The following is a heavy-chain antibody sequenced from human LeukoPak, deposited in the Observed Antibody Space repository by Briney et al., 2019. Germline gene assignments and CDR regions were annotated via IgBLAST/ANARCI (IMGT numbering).Heavy chain of an antibody. D-gene: IGHD5/OR15-5a*01. Sequence: GGSLRLSCAASGFSFSGSDMHWVRQASGKGLEWVGRIRSKPKNYATAHAASVKGRLTVSRDDSRNTVYLQMNSLKTEDTAVFYCVTTVYDPRTFFDSWGQGTLVTVSS. CDR2: IRSKPKNYAT. V-gene: IGHV3-73*01. CDR1: GFSFSGSD. CDR3: VTTVYDPRTFFDS. J-gene: IGHJ4*02.